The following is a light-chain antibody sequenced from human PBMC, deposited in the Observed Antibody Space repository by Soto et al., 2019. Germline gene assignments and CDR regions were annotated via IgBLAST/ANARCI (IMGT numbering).Light chain of an antibody. Sequence: EVVLTHSPATLSLSPWDIATLSCRASQSVSSYFAWYQQKPGQAPRLLIYDASNRATGIPARFSGSGSGTDFTLTISSLEAEDFAVYYCQQRSIWPLTFGQGTRLEIK. CDR3: QQRSIWPLT. CDR2: DAS. CDR1: QSVSSY. V-gene: IGKV3-11*01. J-gene: IGKJ5*01.